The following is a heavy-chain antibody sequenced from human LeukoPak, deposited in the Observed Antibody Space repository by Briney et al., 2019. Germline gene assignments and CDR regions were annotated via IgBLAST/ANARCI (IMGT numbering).Heavy chain of an antibody. CDR2: IYDGDQS. D-gene: IGHD3-10*01. CDR1: GFTVSSKY. Sequence: PGGSLRLSCSASGFTVSSKYMTWVRQAPGKGLELVSVIYDGDQSAYADSVKGRFTISRDRSRNTLHLQMNSLRAEDTAVYYCARDWFGELIWGQGTLVTVSS. J-gene: IGHJ4*02. CDR3: ARDWFGELI. V-gene: IGHV3-66*01.